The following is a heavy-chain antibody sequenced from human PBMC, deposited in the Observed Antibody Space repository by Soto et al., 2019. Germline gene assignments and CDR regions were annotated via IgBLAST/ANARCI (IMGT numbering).Heavy chain of an antibody. D-gene: IGHD6-6*01. CDR3: ARSYSSSSPYYYCGMDV. CDR1: GFTFSSYA. V-gene: IGHV3-64*02. J-gene: IGHJ6*02. CDR2: ISSNGGST. Sequence: EVQLVESGEGLVQPGGSLRLSCAASGFTFSSYAMHWVRQAPGKGLEYVSAISSNGGSTYYADSVKGRFTISRDNSKNTLYLQMGILRAEDMAVYYCARSYSSSSPYYYCGMDVWGQGTTVTVSS.